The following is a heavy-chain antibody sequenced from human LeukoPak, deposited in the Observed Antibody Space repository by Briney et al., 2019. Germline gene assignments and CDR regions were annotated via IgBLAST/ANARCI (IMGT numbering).Heavy chain of an antibody. J-gene: IGHJ6*03. V-gene: IGHV3-30*02. CDR2: IRYDGSNK. Sequence: GGSLRLSCAASGFTFSDSYMTGVRQAPGKGLEWVAFIRYDGSNKYYADSVKGRFTISRDNSKNTLYLQMNSLRAEDTAVYYCAKVGTKKNYYYYYMDVWGKGTTVTVSS. CDR3: AKVGTKKNYYYYYMDV. D-gene: IGHD1-26*01. CDR1: GFTFSDSY.